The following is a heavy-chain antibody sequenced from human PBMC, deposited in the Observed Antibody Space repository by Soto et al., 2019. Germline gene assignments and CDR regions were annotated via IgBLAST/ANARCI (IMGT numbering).Heavy chain of an antibody. CDR1: GFIFTNFY. J-gene: IGHJ4*02. Sequence: PGGSLRLSCAASGFIFTNFYMTWLRQAPGKGLELVSYISPGGDIRNYVDSVKGRFTISRDNTNRLVYLHMNSLRAEDTAVYYCTRDPRITDFWGQGTLVTVSS. V-gene: IGHV3-11*01. CDR3: TRDPRITDF. D-gene: IGHD3-16*01. CDR2: ISPGGDIR.